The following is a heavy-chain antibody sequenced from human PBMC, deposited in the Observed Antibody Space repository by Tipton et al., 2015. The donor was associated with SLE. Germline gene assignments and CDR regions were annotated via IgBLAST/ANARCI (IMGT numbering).Heavy chain of an antibody. CDR2: IRSGSGYK. V-gene: IGHV3-21*03. CDR1: GFTFSNAW. Sequence: GSLRLSCAASGFTFSNAWMSWARQAPGKGLEWVSFIRSGSGYKDYADSVKGRFTISRDNANNSLFLQMNSLRGEDTAVYYCARGGGTTTGPFDSWGQGTLVTVSS. D-gene: IGHD1-1*01. J-gene: IGHJ4*02. CDR3: ARGGGTTTGPFDS.